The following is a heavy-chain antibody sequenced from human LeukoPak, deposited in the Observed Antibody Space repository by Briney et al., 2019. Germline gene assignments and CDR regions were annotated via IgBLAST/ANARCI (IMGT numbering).Heavy chain of an antibody. CDR2: IYHSGNT. CDR1: GYSISTSYY. V-gene: IGHV4-38-2*02. J-gene: IGHJ4*02. D-gene: IGHD1-26*01. CDR3: ARGVGATIFLSHRHFDY. Sequence: TSETLSLTCTVSGYSISTSYYWGWIRQPPGKGLEWIGSIYHSGNTYYNPSLKSRVTISVDTSKNQFSLKLNSVTAADTAVYYCARGVGATIFLSHRHFDYWGQGTLVTVSS.